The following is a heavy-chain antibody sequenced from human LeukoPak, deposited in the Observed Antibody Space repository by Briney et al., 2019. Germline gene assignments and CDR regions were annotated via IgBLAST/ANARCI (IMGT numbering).Heavy chain of an antibody. CDR3: AREVATVGNAFDI. Sequence: ASVKVSCKASGYTFTSHDINWVRQATGQGLEWMGWMNPNSGNTGYAQKFQGRVTMTRNTSISTAYMELSSLRSEDTAVYYCAREVATVGNAFDIWGQGTMVTVSS. CDR2: MNPNSGNT. D-gene: IGHD5-12*01. CDR1: GYTFTSHD. V-gene: IGHV1-8*01. J-gene: IGHJ3*02.